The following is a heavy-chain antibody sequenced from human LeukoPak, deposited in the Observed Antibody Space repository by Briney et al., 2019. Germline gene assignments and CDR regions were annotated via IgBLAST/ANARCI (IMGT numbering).Heavy chain of an antibody. J-gene: IGHJ4*02. Sequence: GGSLRLSCAASGFTFSRHGMSWVRQAPGKGLEWVSSISGSGSSTHFADPVKGRFTISRDNAKNSLFLQMNSLRAEDTAVYFCARLYFTGGNPLSGDNHHGNFDSWGQGTLVTVSS. CDR3: ARLYFTGGNPLSGDNHHGNFDS. D-gene: IGHD2-8*02. CDR1: GFTFSRHG. CDR2: ISGSGSST. V-gene: IGHV3-23*01.